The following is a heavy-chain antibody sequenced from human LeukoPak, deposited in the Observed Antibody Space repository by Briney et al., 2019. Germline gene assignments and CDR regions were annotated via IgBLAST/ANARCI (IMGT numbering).Heavy chain of an antibody. CDR1: GFTFNIYW. D-gene: IGHD2-15*01. V-gene: IGHV3-74*01. Sequence: GGSLRLSCAASGFTFNIYWVHWVRQVPGKGLVWVSRINSDGSSTTYADSVKGRFTISRDNAENTVYLQMNSLRAEDTSIYYCARHVVVAATGAFDIWGQGTMVTVSS. CDR2: INSDGSST. J-gene: IGHJ3*02. CDR3: ARHVVVAATGAFDI.